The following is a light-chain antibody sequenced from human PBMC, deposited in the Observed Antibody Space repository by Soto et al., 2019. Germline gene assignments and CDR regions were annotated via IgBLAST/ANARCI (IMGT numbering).Light chain of an antibody. CDR1: SGDIGGYNY. J-gene: IGLJ2*01. V-gene: IGLV2-14*01. CDR3: SSYTRNSTPVV. Sequence: QSALTQPASGSGCPGHSITISCSGTSGDIGGYNYVSWYQQHPGKAPKLLISEVTNRPSGVSNRFSGSKSGNTASLTISGLQAEDEADYYCSSYTRNSTPVVFGGGTQLTVL. CDR2: EVT.